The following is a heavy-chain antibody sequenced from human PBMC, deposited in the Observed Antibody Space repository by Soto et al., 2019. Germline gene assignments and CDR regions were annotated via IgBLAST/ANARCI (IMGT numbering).Heavy chain of an antibody. Sequence: ASVKVSCKASGYTFTSYDINWVRQTAGQGLEWMGWMSPKTANTGYAQKFQGRVTMTRSTSISTAYMELRSLRSDDTAVYYCARDLHGDPYYWGQGTLVTVSS. CDR2: MSPKTANT. D-gene: IGHD4-17*01. CDR3: ARDLHGDPYY. J-gene: IGHJ4*02. CDR1: GYTFTSYD. V-gene: IGHV1-8*01.